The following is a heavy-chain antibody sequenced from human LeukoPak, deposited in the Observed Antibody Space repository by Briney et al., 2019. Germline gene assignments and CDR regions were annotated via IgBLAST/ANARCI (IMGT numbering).Heavy chain of an antibody. J-gene: IGHJ4*02. CDR3: ARDKSVVAADYYFDY. CDR2: ISYDGNYK. V-gene: IGHV3-30-3*01. D-gene: IGHD2-15*01. Sequence: ISYDGNYKYYAVSVKGRFTISTDNSKNTLYLQMNSLRAEDTAMYYCARDKSVVAADYYFDYWGQGTLVTVSS.